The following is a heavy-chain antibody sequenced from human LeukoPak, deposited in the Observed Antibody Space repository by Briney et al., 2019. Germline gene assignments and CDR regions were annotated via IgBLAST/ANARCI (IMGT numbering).Heavy chain of an antibody. D-gene: IGHD3-10*01. CDR1: GGSISSSSYS. CDR3: ARLSRYYYGSGGTWARSATGWFDP. J-gene: IGHJ5*02. Sequence: SETLSLTCTVSGGSISSSSYSWGWIRQPPGKGLEWIGSVYYSGSTYYNPSLKSRVTISVDTSKNQFSLKLSSVTAADTAVYYCARLSRYYYGSGGTWARSATGWFDPWGQGTLVTVSS. V-gene: IGHV4-39*07. CDR2: VYYSGST.